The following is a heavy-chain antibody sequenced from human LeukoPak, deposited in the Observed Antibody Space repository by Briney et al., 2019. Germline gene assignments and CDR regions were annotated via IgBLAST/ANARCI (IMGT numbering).Heavy chain of an antibody. V-gene: IGHV1-2*02. CDR2: INPNSGGT. Sequence: ASVKVSCKASGYSFISYGINWVRQAPGQGLEWMGWINPNSGGTYYPQKFQGRVTMTRDTSISTAYMEMSRLRSDDTAVYYCASGLITASPPFSHYQYYMDVWGKGTTVTVSS. D-gene: IGHD1-20*01. CDR1: GYSFISYG. J-gene: IGHJ6*03. CDR3: ASGLITASPPFSHYQYYMDV.